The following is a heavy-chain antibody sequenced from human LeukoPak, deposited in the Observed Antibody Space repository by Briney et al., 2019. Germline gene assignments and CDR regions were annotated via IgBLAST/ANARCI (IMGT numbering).Heavy chain of an antibody. Sequence: GGSLRLSCAASGFTFSSYWMSWVRQAPGKGLEWVANIKQDGSEKYYVDSVKGRFTTSRDNAKNSLYLQMNSLRAEDTAVYYCARANWGSIGYFDYWGQGTLVTVSS. J-gene: IGHJ4*02. V-gene: IGHV3-7*01. CDR1: GFTFSSYW. CDR3: ARANWGSIGYFDY. CDR2: IKQDGSEK. D-gene: IGHD7-27*01.